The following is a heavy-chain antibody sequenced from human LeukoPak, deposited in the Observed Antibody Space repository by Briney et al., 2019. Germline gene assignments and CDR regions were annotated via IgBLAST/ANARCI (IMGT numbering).Heavy chain of an antibody. V-gene: IGHV3-30*19. Sequence: GGSLRLSCAASGFTFSSYGMHWVRQAPGKGLEWVAVISYDGSNKYYADSVKGRFTISRDNSKNTLYLQTNSLRAEDTAVYFCARDYYDSSGYLSDFDYWGQGTLVTVSS. CDR1: GFTFSSYG. CDR2: ISYDGSNK. CDR3: ARDYYDSSGYLSDFDY. J-gene: IGHJ4*02. D-gene: IGHD3-22*01.